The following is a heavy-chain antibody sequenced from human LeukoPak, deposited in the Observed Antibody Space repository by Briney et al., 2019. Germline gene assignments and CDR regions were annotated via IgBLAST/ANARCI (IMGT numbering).Heavy chain of an antibody. V-gene: IGHV4-61*02. CDR1: GGSISSGSYY. D-gene: IGHD3/OR15-3a*01. Sequence: SETLSLTCTVSGGSISSGSYYWSWIRQPAGKGLEWIGRIYTSGSTNYNPSLKSRVTISVDTSKNQFSLKLTSVTAADTAIYYCARYGLVRGFDPWGQGTLVTVSS. CDR2: IYTSGST. CDR3: ARYGLVRGFDP. J-gene: IGHJ5*02.